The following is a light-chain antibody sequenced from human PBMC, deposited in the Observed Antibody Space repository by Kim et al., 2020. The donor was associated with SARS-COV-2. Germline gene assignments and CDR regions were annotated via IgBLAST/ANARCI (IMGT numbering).Light chain of an antibody. CDR1: QTVSSNY. CDR3: QQYGSSPYT. V-gene: IGKV3-20*01. CDR2: GAS. Sequence: EIVLTQNQGTLSLSPGERATLSCRASQTVSSNYLAWYQQRPGQAPRLLISGASNRATGIPDKFSGSGSGTDFTLTISRLEPEDFAVYYCQQYGSSPYTFGQGTKLEI. J-gene: IGKJ2*01.